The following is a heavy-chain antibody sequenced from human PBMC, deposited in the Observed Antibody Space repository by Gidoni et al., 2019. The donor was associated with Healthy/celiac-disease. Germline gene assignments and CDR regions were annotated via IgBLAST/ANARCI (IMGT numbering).Heavy chain of an antibody. Sequence: QVQLVESGGGVVQPGRSLRLSCAASGFTFSSYGMHWVRQAPGKGLEWVAVISYDGSNKYYADSVKGRFTISRDNSKNTLYLQMNSLRAEDTAVYYCAKDHGIAARPVLDYYYGMDVWGQGTTVTVSS. CDR1: GFTFSSYG. V-gene: IGHV3-30*18. D-gene: IGHD6-6*01. J-gene: IGHJ6*02. CDR2: ISYDGSNK. CDR3: AKDHGIAARPVLDYYYGMDV.